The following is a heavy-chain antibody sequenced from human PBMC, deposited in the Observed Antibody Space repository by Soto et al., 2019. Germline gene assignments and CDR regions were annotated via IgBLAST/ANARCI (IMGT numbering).Heavy chain of an antibody. CDR1: GFTFSSYG. CDR2: ISYDGSNK. J-gene: IGHJ4*01. CDR3: AKGYSSGWYGDFDY. V-gene: IGHV3-30*18. Sequence: SLRLSCAASGFTFSSYGMHWVRQAPGKGLEWVAVISYDGSNKYYEDSVKGRFTISRDNSKNTLYLQMNSLRAEDTAVYYCAKGYSSGWYGDFDYWGQEPWSPSPQ. D-gene: IGHD6-19*01.